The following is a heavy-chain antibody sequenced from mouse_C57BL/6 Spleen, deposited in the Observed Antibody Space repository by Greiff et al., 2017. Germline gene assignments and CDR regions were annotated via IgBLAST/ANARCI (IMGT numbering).Heavy chain of an antibody. V-gene: IGHV5-17*01. J-gene: IGHJ4*01. Sequence: EVTLVESGGGLVKPGGSLKLSCAASGFTFSDYGMHWVRQAPEKGLEWVAYISSGSSTIYYADTVKGRFTISRDNAKNTLFLQMTSLRSEDTAMYYCARDYGSSPRAMDYWGQGTSVTVSS. CDR1: GFTFSDYG. CDR3: ARDYGSSPRAMDY. D-gene: IGHD1-1*01. CDR2: ISSGSSTI.